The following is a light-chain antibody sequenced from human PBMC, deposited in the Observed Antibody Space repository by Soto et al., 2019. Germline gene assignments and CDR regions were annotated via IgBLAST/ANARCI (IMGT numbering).Light chain of an antibody. V-gene: IGLV2-14*01. CDR3: ISYTDRQSYL. J-gene: IGLJ1*01. Sequence: QSVLTQPASMSGSPGQSITISCTGTSSDIGRYNFVSWYQHHPGKAPKLIIYEATKRPSGVPYRFSGSKSGNTASLTISGLQAEDEADYYCISYTDRQSYLFGTGTKVTVL. CDR2: EAT. CDR1: SSDIGRYNF.